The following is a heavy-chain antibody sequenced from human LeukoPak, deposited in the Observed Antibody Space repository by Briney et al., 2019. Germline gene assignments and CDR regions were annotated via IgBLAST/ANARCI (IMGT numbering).Heavy chain of an antibody. Sequence: AGGSLRLSCAASGFTFSSYSMNWVRQAPGKGLEWVSVISGSGASTDYADSVRGRFTISRDNSNNTLYLQMNSLRDEDTAVYYCATGPSLGQLYGIDYWGQGTLVTVSS. CDR3: ATGPSLGQLYGIDY. CDR1: GFTFSSYS. J-gene: IGHJ4*02. D-gene: IGHD3-16*02. V-gene: IGHV3-23*01. CDR2: ISGSGAST.